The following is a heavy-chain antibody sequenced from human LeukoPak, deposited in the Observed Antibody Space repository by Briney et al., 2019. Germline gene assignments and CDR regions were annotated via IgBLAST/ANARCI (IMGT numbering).Heavy chain of an antibody. CDR3: GRDALVGYFSYYYMDV. V-gene: IGHV4-59*11. CDR1: GGSISSHH. D-gene: IGHD2-15*01. J-gene: IGHJ6*03. CDR2: ISNSGST. Sequence: SEPLSLTCTVSGGSISSHHWTWIRQSPVKGLEWIGDISNSGSTSYNPSLKSRVTISIDTSKNQFSLKLSSVTAADTAVYYCGRDALVGYFSYYYMDVWGKGTTVTVSS.